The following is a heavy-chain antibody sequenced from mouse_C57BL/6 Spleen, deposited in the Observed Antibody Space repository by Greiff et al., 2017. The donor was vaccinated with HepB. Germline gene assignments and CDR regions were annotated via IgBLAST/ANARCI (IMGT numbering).Heavy chain of an antibody. CDR1: GYTFTSYW. J-gene: IGHJ3*01. CDR2: IDPSDSYT. CDR3: ARGGYYDYVAY. V-gene: IGHV1-50*01. D-gene: IGHD2-4*01. Sequence: VQLQQPGAELVKPGASVKLSCKASGYTFTSYWMQWVKQRPGQGLEWIGEIDPSDSYTNYNQKFKGKATLTVDTSSSTAYMQLSSLTSGDSAVYYCARGGYYDYVAYWGQGTLVTVSA.